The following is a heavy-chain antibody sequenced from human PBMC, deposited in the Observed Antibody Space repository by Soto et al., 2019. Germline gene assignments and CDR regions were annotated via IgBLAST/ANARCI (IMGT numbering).Heavy chain of an antibody. Sequence: PGGSLRLSCAGCGFIGSTYHMSWVRQTPGKGLEWGSGIYSGGGIYYSDSVRGRFTISIDDSKKTLYLQMNSQRGEDTAAYNSGRYCPLSGVTGRLGGCFDLWGQGTLVTVSS. CDR1: GFIGSTYH. V-gene: IGHV3-53*01. CDR3: GRYCPLSGVTGRLGGCFDL. D-gene: IGHD1-20*01. CDR2: IYSGGGI. J-gene: IGHJ5*02.